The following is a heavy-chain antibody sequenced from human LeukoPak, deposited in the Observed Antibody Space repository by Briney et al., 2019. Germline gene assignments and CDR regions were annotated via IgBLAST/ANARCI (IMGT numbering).Heavy chain of an antibody. CDR1: GGSISSSSYY. CDR2: IYYSGST. Sequence: SETLSLTCTVSGGSISSSSYYWGWIRQPPGKGLEWIGSIYYSGSTYYNPSLKSRVTISVDTSKNQFSLKLSSVTAADTAVYYCGAWILGSGYWGQGTLVTVSS. CDR3: GAWILGSGY. J-gene: IGHJ4*02. V-gene: IGHV4-39*07. D-gene: IGHD2-2*03.